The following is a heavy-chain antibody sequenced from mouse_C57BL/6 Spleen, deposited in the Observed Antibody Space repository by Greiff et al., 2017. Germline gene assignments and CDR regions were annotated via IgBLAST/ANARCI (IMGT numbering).Heavy chain of an antibody. V-gene: IGHV7-3*01. D-gene: IGHD2-1*01. CDR1: GFTFTDYY. CDR3: ASYWGNYPFAY. J-gene: IGHJ3*01. CDR2: IRNKGNGYTT. Sequence: EVQRVESGGGLVQPGGSLSLSCAASGFTFTDYYMSWVRQPPGKALEWLGFIRNKGNGYTTEYSASVKGRFTISTDNSQCILYLQMNSLRAEDSATYYCASYWGNYPFAYWGQGTLVTVSA.